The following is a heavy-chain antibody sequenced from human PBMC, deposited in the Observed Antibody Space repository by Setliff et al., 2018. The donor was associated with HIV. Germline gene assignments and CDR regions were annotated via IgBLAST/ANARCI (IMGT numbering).Heavy chain of an antibody. CDR2: FDPELGET. D-gene: IGHD1-26*01. J-gene: IGHJ4*02. CDR1: GYTLTKLS. Sequence: EASVKVSCKVSGYTLTKLSMHWVRQAPEKGLEWMGGFDPELGETFFAQNSRGRLTMTQDTSTDTAYMELTSLRSDDTAMYYCATDNREGVGTPYYFDYWGQGTQVTVSS. CDR3: ATDNREGVGTPYYFDY. V-gene: IGHV1-24*01.